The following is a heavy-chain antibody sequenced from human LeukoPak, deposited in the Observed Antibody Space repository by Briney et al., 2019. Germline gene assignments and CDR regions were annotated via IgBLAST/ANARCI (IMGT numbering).Heavy chain of an antibody. V-gene: IGHV3-21*06. D-gene: IGHD5-18*01. CDR2: ITSNIYT. J-gene: IGHJ4*02. CDR1: GFTFGSYR. Sequence: GGSLRLSCAASGFTFGSYRVNWVRQAPGKGLEWVSCITSNIYTYYADSVRGRFTISRDNSQNSVYLVMNSLRAEDTAVYYCARERDTSMVALDSWGQGTLVTVSS. CDR3: ARERDTSMVALDS.